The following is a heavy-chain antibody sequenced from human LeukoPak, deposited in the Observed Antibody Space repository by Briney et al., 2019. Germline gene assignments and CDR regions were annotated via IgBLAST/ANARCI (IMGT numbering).Heavy chain of an antibody. D-gene: IGHD3-10*01. Sequence: SETLSLTCTVSGGSVSSGSYYWSWIRQPPGKGLEWIWYIYYSGSTNYNPSLKSRVTISVDTSKNQFSLKLSSVTAADTAVYYCAREESPLYGSGSYYGWFDPWGQGTLVTVSS. CDR2: IYYSGST. CDR3: AREESPLYGSGSYYGWFDP. CDR1: GGSVSSGSYY. J-gene: IGHJ5*02. V-gene: IGHV4-61*01.